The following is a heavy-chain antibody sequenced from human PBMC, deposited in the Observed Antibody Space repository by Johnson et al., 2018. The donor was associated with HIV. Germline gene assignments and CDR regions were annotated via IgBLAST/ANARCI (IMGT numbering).Heavy chain of an antibody. J-gene: IGHJ3*02. V-gene: IGHV3-15*01. CDR1: EFTFSNAW. Sequence: VQLVESGGGLVKPGGSLRLSCAASEFTFSNAWMSWVRQAPGKGLEWVGRIKSKTDGGTTDYAAPVKGRFSISKDDSKNTLYLQMNSLKTEDTAVYYCTTDLGYYDSSGDAFDIWGQGTMVTVSS. D-gene: IGHD3-22*01. CDR3: TTDLGYYDSSGDAFDI. CDR2: IKSKTDGGTT.